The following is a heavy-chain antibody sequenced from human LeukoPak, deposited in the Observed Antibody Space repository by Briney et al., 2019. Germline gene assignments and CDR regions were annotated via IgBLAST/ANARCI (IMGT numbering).Heavy chain of an antibody. D-gene: IGHD2-8*01. CDR3: TAEKNGSPHY. J-gene: IGHJ4*02. CDR1: RGSVSSSTYY. CDR2: IYYTGST. Sequence: ASETLSLTCTVSRGSVSSSTYYWSWVRQPPGKGLEWIASIYYTGSTYYNPSLKSRVTISLDMSKNEFFLTMTSVTAADTAVYFCTAEKNGSPHYWGQGTQVTVSS. V-gene: IGHV4-39*07.